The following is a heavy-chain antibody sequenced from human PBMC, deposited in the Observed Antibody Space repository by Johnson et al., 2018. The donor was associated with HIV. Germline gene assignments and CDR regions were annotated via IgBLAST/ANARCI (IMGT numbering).Heavy chain of an antibody. CDR1: GFTVSSNY. V-gene: IGHV3-66*02. CDR2: IYSGGST. Sequence: EVQLVESGGGLVQPGGSLRLSCAVSGFTVSSNYMNWVRQAPGKGLEWVSVIYSGGSTYYADSVKGRFTVSRDNSKNTLYLQMNSLRAEDTAVYFCARVRETKGPYDAFDIWGQGTMVTVSS. CDR3: ARVRETKGPYDAFDI. J-gene: IGHJ3*02. D-gene: IGHD1-1*01.